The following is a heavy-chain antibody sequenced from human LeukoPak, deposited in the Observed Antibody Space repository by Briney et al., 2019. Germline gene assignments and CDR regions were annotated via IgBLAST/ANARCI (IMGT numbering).Heavy chain of an antibody. Sequence: GASVKVSCKASGYTFTSYGISWVRQAPGQGLEWMGWITAYNGNTNYAQKLQGRVTMTTDTSTSTAYMEVRSLRSDDTAVYYCASDLLGYSYGSYNATDYWGQGTLVTVSS. J-gene: IGHJ4*02. CDR2: ITAYNGNT. D-gene: IGHD5-18*01. CDR1: GYTFTSYG. V-gene: IGHV1-18*01. CDR3: ASDLLGYSYGSYNATDY.